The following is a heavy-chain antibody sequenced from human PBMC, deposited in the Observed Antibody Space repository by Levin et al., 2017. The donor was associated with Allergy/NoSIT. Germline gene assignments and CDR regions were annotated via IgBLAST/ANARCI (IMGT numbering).Heavy chain of an antibody. CDR2: ITFGGGST. Sequence: GGSLRLSCAASGFIFSTFAMSWVRQTPGKGLEWVSSITFGGGSTFYADSVKGRFTISRDNSKNTLYLQMNSLRADDTAVYYCANRGAYYFDHWGQGTLVTVSS. CDR1: GFIFSTFA. J-gene: IGHJ4*02. D-gene: IGHD3-10*01. V-gene: IGHV3-23*01. CDR3: ANRGAYYFDH.